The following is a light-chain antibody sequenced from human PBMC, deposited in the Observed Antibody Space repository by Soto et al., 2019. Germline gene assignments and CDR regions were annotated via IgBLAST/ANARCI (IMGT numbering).Light chain of an antibody. J-gene: IGKJ2*01. CDR2: GAS. CDR1: QSVRSTF. Sequence: VLPQSPDTLSLSPGDRVTLSCRASQSVRSTFLAWYQRKPGQAPRLLIYGASNRATGIPDRFSGSASGTDFTLTISRLEPDDSAVYYCQQYHDSPMNTFGQGTKLEIK. V-gene: IGKV3-20*01. CDR3: QQYHDSPMNT.